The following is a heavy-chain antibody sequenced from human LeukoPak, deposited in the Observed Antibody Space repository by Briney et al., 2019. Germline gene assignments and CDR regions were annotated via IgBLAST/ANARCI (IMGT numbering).Heavy chain of an antibody. CDR2: IWYDGSNK. CDR1: GFTFSSYG. J-gene: IGHJ3*02. V-gene: IGHV3-33*01. Sequence: PGMSLRLSCAASGFTFSSYGMHWVRQAPGKGLEWVAVIWYDGSNKYYADSVKGRFTISRDNSKNTLYLQMNSLRAEDTAVYYCARAEAVADAFDIWGQGTMVTVSS. D-gene: IGHD6-19*01. CDR3: ARAEAVADAFDI.